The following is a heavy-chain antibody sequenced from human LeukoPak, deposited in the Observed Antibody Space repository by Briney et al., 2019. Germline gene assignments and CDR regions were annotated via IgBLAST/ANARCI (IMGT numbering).Heavy chain of an antibody. V-gene: IGHV1-3*01. J-gene: IGHJ4*02. Sequence: ASVKVSCKASGYTFTGYYMHWVRQAPGQRLEWMGWINAGNGNTKYSQKFQGRVTITRDTSASTAYMELSSLRSEDTAVYYCARAGYSYGYGWSRDRTYYFDYWGQGTLVTVSS. D-gene: IGHD5-18*01. CDR1: GYTFTGYY. CDR2: INAGNGNT. CDR3: ARAGYSYGYGWSRDRTYYFDY.